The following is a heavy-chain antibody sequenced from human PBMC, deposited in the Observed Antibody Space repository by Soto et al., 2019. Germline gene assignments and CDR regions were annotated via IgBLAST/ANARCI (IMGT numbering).Heavy chain of an antibody. CDR2: FHHTWTT. CDR1: GYSISRVYY. Sequence: SETLSLTCVVSGYSISRVYYWGWIRQPPGKGLEWIGSFHHTWTTYYNPSLKSRVTLPVDTSKNQFSLKLSSVTAADTAVYYCALHTFYFGHSPQYNNWFDPWGQGTLVTVSS. V-gene: IGHV4-38-2*01. CDR3: ALHTFYFGHSPQYNNWFDP. J-gene: IGHJ5*02. D-gene: IGHD3-10*01.